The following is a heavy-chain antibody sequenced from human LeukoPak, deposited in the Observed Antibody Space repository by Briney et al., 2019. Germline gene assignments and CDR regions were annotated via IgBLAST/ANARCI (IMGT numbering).Heavy chain of an antibody. Sequence: GGSLRLSCAATGFTFSNKAMHWVRQAPGKGLEWVAFIQYDGSNKYDADSVKGRFTISRDNSKNMLFLQMNSLRAEDTAVYYCAKDHYDSSGYFIRPTMSWGQGTLVTVSS. CDR3: AKDHYDSSGYFIRPTMS. J-gene: IGHJ4*02. CDR1: GFTFSNKA. V-gene: IGHV3-30*02. D-gene: IGHD3-22*01. CDR2: IQYDGSNK.